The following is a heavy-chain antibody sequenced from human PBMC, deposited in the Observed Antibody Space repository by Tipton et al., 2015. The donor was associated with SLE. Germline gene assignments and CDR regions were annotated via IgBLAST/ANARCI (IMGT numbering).Heavy chain of an antibody. CDR2: IDGSGDIT. V-gene: IGHV3-23*01. D-gene: IGHD3-22*01. J-gene: IGHJ4*02. Sequence: SLRLSCAASGFIFSDYAMSWVRQAPGKGLEWVSNIDGSGDITDYADSVKGRFTISRDNSKSTQYLQMNSLRADDTAVYYCTSSSSWEPLDYWGQGTLVTVSS. CDR3: TSSSSWEPLDY. CDR1: GFIFSDYA.